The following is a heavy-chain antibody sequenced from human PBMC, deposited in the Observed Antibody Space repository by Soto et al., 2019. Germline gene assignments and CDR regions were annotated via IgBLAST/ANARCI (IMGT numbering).Heavy chain of an antibody. V-gene: IGHV4-31*03. CDR1: GVSISSGGYY. D-gene: IGHD3-22*01. CDR2: IYYSGST. Sequence: SQTLSLTCTVSGVSISSGGYYWTWIRQHPQKGLEWIGHIYYSGSTYYNPSLKSRVTVSVDTSKNQFSLKLSSVTAADTAVYYCAREYYYDSSGFDYWGQGTLVTVSS. CDR3: AREYYYDSSGFDY. J-gene: IGHJ4*02.